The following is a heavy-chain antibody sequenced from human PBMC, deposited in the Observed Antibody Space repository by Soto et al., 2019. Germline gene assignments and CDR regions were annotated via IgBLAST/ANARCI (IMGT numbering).Heavy chain of an antibody. CDR3: AKNGLDNSPSAIDS. CDR1: GFTFRNNV. J-gene: IGHJ4*02. Sequence: EVQLLESGGGLAQPGGSLRLSCAASGFTFRNNVLSWVRQAPGKGLDWVSGITGSGRDTYYADSVKGRFTISRDNSTNMVFLQMNSLRAEDTALYYCAKNGLDNSPSAIDSWGPGTLVTVSS. D-gene: IGHD2-8*01. CDR2: ITGSGRDT. V-gene: IGHV3-23*01.